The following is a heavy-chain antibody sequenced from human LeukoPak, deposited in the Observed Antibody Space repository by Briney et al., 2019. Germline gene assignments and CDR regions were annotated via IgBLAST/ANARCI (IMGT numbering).Heavy chain of an antibody. CDR3: ARGGLAGSCFDY. D-gene: IGHD2-15*01. Sequence: SETLSLTCAVYGGSFSGYYWSWIRQPPGKGLEWIGETNHSGRTNHNPSLKSRVTISVDTSKNQFSLKLSSVTAADTAVYYCARGGLAGSCFDYWGQGTLVTVSS. CDR2: TNHSGRT. J-gene: IGHJ4*02. CDR1: GGSFSGYY. V-gene: IGHV4-34*01.